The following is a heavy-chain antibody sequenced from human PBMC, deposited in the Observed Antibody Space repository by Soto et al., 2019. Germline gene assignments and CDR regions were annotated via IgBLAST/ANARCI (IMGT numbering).Heavy chain of an antibody. CDR3: ARDAAVGLFDY. Sequence: ASVKVSCKASGYTFTSYGISWVRQAPGQGLEWMGWISAYNGNTKYEQKLQGRVTMTTDTSTSTAYMELRSLRSDDTAVYYCARDAAVGLFDYWGQGTLVTVSS. V-gene: IGHV1-18*01. CDR2: ISAYNGNT. J-gene: IGHJ4*02. CDR1: GYTFTSYG. D-gene: IGHD1-26*01.